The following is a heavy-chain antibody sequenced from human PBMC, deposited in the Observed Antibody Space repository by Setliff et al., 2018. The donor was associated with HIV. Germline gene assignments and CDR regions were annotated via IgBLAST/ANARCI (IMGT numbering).Heavy chain of an antibody. CDR1: GGSVSSNDYY. Sequence: PSETLSLTCTVSGGSVSSNDYYWAWIRQPPGKGLAWIGYISNSGKTCYNPSLNSRVTLSADTSKNQFSLKLTSVTAADTAVYYCARHPTNWGSTGYYYYYMDVWGKGTTVTVSS. D-gene: IGHD7-27*01. CDR3: ARHPTNWGSTGYYYYYMDV. CDR2: ISNSGKT. V-gene: IGHV4-39*01. J-gene: IGHJ6*03.